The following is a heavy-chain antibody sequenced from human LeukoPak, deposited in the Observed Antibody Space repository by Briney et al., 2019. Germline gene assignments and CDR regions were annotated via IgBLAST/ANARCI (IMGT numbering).Heavy chain of an antibody. V-gene: IGHV3-33*01. CDR2: LWYDGSNK. CDR3: SRGYWYSSTLFPFDP. D-gene: IGHD6-13*01. CDR1: GFTFSSYG. Sequence: GRSLRLSCAASGFTFSSYGMHWVRQAPGKGLEWVAVLWYDGSNKYYADSVKGRFTISRDNSKNTLYLQMNSLRAEDTAVYYCSRGYWYSSTLFPFDPWGQGTLVTVSS. J-gene: IGHJ5*02.